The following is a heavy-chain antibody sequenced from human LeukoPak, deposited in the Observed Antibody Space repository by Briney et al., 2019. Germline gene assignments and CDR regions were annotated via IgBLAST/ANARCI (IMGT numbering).Heavy chain of an antibody. CDR2: INYKGST. CDR1: GGSINGHY. D-gene: IGHD6-19*01. CDR3: ARRDTGWNYCDY. Sequence: PSATLSLTCTISGGSINGHYWSWMRQPPGKRLEWIGDINYKGSTKYNPSLKSRVTISVDTSKNHLSLNLTSVLAADTAIYYCARRDTGWNYCDYWGQGILVTVSS. V-gene: IGHV4-59*08. J-gene: IGHJ4*02.